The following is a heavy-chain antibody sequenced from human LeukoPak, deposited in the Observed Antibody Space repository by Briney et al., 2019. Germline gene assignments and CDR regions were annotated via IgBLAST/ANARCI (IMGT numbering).Heavy chain of an antibody. CDR2: IYPYSVDT. CDR1: GYTFTGYY. J-gene: IGHJ3*02. Sequence: ASVTVSCKASGYTFTGYYIHWVRQAPGQGLEWMGWIYPYSVDTNYAQNFQGRVTMTSDTSISTAYMELSSLKSDDTAVYYCARDRNSGSSLDIWGQGTMLTVS. CDR3: ARDRNSGSSLDI. V-gene: IGHV1-2*02. D-gene: IGHD6-6*01.